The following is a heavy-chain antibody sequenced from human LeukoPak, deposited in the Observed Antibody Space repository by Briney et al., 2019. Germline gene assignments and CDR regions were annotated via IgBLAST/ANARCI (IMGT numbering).Heavy chain of an antibody. CDR3: AKREEYYYDSSGPLRY. CDR2: ISGSGGST. D-gene: IGHD3-22*01. J-gene: IGHJ4*02. V-gene: IGHV3-23*01. CDR1: GFTFSSYA. Sequence: GGSLRLSCAASGFTFSSYAMSWVRQAPGKGLEWVSAISGSGGSTYYADSVKGRFTISRDNSKNTLYLQMSSLRAEDTAVYYCAKREEYYYDSSGPLRYWGQGTLVTVSS.